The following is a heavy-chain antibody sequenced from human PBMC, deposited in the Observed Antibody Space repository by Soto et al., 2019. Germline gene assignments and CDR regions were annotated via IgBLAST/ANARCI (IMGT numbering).Heavy chain of an antibody. D-gene: IGHD5-12*01. CDR3: ASDSGYDHGMDD. Sequence: QVQLVQSGAEVKKPGSSVKVSCKASGGTFSSYAISWVRQAPGQGLEWMGGIIPIFGTANYAQKFQGRVTATEDNSTGTADMKMSSLRATDTDVYYWASDSGYDHGMDDWGQGTTVTVSS. CDR1: GGTFSSYA. J-gene: IGHJ6*02. CDR2: IIPIFGTA. V-gene: IGHV1-69*06.